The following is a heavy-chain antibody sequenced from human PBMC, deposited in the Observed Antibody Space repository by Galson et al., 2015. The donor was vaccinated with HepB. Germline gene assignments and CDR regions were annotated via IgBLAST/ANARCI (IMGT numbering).Heavy chain of an antibody. CDR3: AQDLTYYYGSGSYFVGMDV. D-gene: IGHD3-10*01. CDR1: GFTFEDYA. CDR2: ISWNSDFT. Sequence: SLRLSCAASGFTFEDYAMHWVRQVPGKGLEWVSGISWNSDFTGYADSVRGRFTISRDNARYSLYLQMNSLRPEDTALYYCAQDLTYYYGSGSYFVGMDVWGQGTTVTVSS. J-gene: IGHJ6*02. V-gene: IGHV3-9*01.